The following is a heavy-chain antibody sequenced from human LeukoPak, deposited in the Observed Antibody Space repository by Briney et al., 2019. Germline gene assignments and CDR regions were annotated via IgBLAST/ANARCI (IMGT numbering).Heavy chain of an antibody. CDR3: AKDRGSGWSQEEH. CDR2: ISYDGSNK. V-gene: IGHV3-30*18. CDR1: GFTFSSYG. J-gene: IGHJ1*01. Sequence: GGSLRLSCAASGFTFSSYGMHWVRQAPGKGLEWVAVISYDGSNKYYADSVKGRFTISRDNSKNTLYLQMNSLRAEDTAVYYCAKDRGSGWSQEEHWGQGTLVTVSS. D-gene: IGHD6-19*01.